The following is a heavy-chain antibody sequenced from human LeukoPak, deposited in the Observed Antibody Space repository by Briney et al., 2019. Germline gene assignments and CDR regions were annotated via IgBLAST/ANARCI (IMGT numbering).Heavy chain of an antibody. J-gene: IGHJ6*04. CDR1: GFTFDNYA. CDR3: AELGITMIGGV. Sequence: GGSLRLSCATSGFTFDNYAMHWVRQAPGKGLEWVSGITWNSGSIAYAGSVKGRFTISRDNAKNSLYLQMNSLRAEDTAVYYCAELGITMIGGVWGKGTTVTISS. V-gene: IGHV3-9*01. CDR2: ITWNSGSI. D-gene: IGHD3-10*02.